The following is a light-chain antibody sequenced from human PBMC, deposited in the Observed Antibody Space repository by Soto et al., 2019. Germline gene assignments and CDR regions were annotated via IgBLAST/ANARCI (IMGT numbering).Light chain of an antibody. Sequence: VLTQSPDTLSLSPGETATLSCRASQSLRATYVAWYKQRPGQAPRLLIYGASFRATGIPARFSGRGSGTDFTLSISRLEPEDFEVYYCQQYVTSPRTFGQGTKVDIK. J-gene: IGKJ1*01. V-gene: IGKV3-20*01. CDR2: GAS. CDR1: QSLRATY. CDR3: QQYVTSPRT.